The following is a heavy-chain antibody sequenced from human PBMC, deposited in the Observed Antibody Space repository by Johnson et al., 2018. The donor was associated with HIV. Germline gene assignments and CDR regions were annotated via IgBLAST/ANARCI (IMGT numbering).Heavy chain of an antibody. CDR2: ISGSGGST. CDR1: GFTFRSYG. V-gene: IGHV3-NL1*01. Sequence: VQLVESGGGVVQPGRSLRLSCAASGFTFRSYGMSWVRQAPGKGLEWVSAISGSGGSTYYADSVKGRFTISRDNSKNTLFLQMNSLRPEDTAVYYCARVSLAYSYGYDAFDIWGQGTRVTVSS. J-gene: IGHJ3*02. D-gene: IGHD5-18*01. CDR3: ARVSLAYSYGYDAFDI.